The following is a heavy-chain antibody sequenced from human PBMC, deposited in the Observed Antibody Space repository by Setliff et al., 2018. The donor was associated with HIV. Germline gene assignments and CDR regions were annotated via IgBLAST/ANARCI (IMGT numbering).Heavy chain of an antibody. Sequence: GGSLRLSCAASGFTFSSYGMHWVRQAPGKGLEWVAVIWYDGSNKYYADSVKGRFTISRDNSKNTLYLQMISLRADDTAVYYCAKSRITSQYDALDIWGQGTMVTVS. V-gene: IGHV3-33*06. CDR3: AKSRITSQYDALDI. J-gene: IGHJ3*02. CDR1: GFTFSSYG. CDR2: IWYDGSNK. D-gene: IGHD2-2*01.